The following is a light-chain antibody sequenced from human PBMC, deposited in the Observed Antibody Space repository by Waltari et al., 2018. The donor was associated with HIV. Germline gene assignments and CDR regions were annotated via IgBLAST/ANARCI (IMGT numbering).Light chain of an antibody. CDR1: DSDIGSYNF. CDR3: NSYKSINKVV. Sequence: QPALTQPASVSGSPGQSITISCTGTDSDIGSYNFVSWYQQHPGKAPRLLIFDVSSRPSGVSRRFSGSKSGNTASLTISRLQAEDEADYFCNSYKSINKVVFGCGTKVTV. CDR2: DVS. J-gene: IGLJ1*01. V-gene: IGLV2-14*03.